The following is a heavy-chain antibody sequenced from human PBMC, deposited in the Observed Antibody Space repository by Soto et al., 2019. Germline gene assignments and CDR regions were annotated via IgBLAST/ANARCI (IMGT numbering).Heavy chain of an antibody. CDR3: ATSSGDSDIPPFDY. J-gene: IGHJ4*02. CDR2: ISSSSSYI. V-gene: IGHV3-21*01. Sequence: PGGSLRLSCAASGFTFSSYSMNWVRQAPGKGLEWVSSISSSSSYIYYADSVKGRFTISRDNAKNSLYLQMNSLRAEDTAVYYCATSSGDSDIPPFDYWGQVTLVTVSS. D-gene: IGHD2-15*01. CDR1: GFTFSSYS.